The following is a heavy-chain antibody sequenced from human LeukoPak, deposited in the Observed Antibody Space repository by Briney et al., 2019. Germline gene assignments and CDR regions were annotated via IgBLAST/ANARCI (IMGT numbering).Heavy chain of an antibody. CDR3: TTVTPRFLEWLLVNADS. D-gene: IGHD3-3*01. J-gene: IGHJ4*02. CDR2: IKSKSHGGKT. Sequence: GGSLRLSCAASGLIFSNAWMSWVRQAPGKGLEWIGRIKSKSHGGKTDYAAPGKNRFTISRDDSKSTLYLDMNSLKTEDTAVYYCTTVTPRFLEWLLVNADSWGQGTLVTVSS. V-gene: IGHV3-15*01. CDR1: GLIFSNAW.